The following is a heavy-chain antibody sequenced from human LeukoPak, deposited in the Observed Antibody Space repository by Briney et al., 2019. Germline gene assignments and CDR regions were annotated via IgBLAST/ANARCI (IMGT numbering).Heavy chain of an antibody. D-gene: IGHD1-26*01. V-gene: IGHV4-4*02. CDR3: ASGIVGATQDWFDP. Sequence: SGTLSLTCAVSGASITNDNWWSWVRQTPGKGLEWIGEIYHSGSTSYNPSLKNRVTISVDTSKNQFSLKLSSVTAADTAVYYCASGIVGATQDWFDPWGQGTLVTVSS. CDR1: GASITNDNW. J-gene: IGHJ5*02. CDR2: IYHSGST.